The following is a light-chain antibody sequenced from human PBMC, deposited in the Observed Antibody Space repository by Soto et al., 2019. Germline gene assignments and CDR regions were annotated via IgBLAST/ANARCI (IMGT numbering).Light chain of an antibody. J-gene: IGKJ5*01. CDR2: DAS. CDR1: QSVSSN. V-gene: IGKV3-15*01. Sequence: EIVMTQSPATLSVSPGERATLSCRASQSVSSNLAWYQQKPGQAPRLLIYDASTRATGIPARFSGRGSGTEFTLTISSLQFEDFAVYYCQQYNNWLTFGQGTRLEIK. CDR3: QQYNNWLT.